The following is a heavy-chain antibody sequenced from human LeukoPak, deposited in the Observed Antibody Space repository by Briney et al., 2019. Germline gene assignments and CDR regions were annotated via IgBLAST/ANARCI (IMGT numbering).Heavy chain of an antibody. J-gene: IGHJ3*02. CDR1: GGSISSYY. CDR3: ARAAVYYDSSGGSFDI. Sequence: PSETLSLTCTVSGGSISSYYWSWIRQPPGKGLEWIGYIYYSGSTNYNPSLKSRVTISVDTSKNQFSLKLSSVTAADTAVYYCARAAVYYDSSGGSFDIWGQGTMVTVSS. CDR2: IYYSGST. V-gene: IGHV4-59*01. D-gene: IGHD3-22*01.